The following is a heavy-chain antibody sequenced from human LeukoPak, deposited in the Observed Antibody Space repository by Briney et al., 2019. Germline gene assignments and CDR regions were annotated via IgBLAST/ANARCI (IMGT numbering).Heavy chain of an antibody. D-gene: IGHD1-26*01. V-gene: IGHV3-23*01. CDR3: AKDLKTDGKWEVDY. Sequence: GGSLRLSCAASGFTFSSYSMSWVRQAPGKGLEWVSSILSSGSRKYYADSVKGRFTISRDNSKNTLYLQMNSLRAEDTAVYYCAKDLKTDGKWEVDYWGQGILVTVSS. J-gene: IGHJ4*02. CDR1: GFTFSSYS. CDR2: ILSSGSRK.